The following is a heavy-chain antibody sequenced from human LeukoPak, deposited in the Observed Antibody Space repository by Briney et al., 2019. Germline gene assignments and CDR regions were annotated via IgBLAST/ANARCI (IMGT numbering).Heavy chain of an antibody. V-gene: IGHV1-8*01. CDR1: GYTFTSYD. D-gene: IGHD2-2*02. Sequence: ASVKVSCKASGYTFTSYDINWVRQAPGQGLEWMGWMNPNSGNTGYAQKFQGRVTMTRNTSISTAYMELSSLRSEDTAVYYCARDYCSSTSCYTGFGFDYWGQGTLVTVSS. CDR3: ARDYCSSTSCYTGFGFDY. J-gene: IGHJ4*02. CDR2: MNPNSGNT.